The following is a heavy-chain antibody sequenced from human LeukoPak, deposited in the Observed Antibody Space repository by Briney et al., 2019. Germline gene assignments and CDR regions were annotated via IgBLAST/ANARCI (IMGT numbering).Heavy chain of an antibody. J-gene: IGHJ3*02. CDR1: GGYINSGNYY. CDR2: IYISGAI. Sequence: SETLSLTCTVSGGYINSGNYYWNWIRQPAGKGLEWIGRIYISGAINYNPSLKSRVTISVDTSKNQFSLKLSSVTAADTAVYYCARELFSRVAVAGTPVDAFDIWGQGTMVTVSS. V-gene: IGHV4-61*02. D-gene: IGHD6-19*01. CDR3: ARELFSRVAVAGTPVDAFDI.